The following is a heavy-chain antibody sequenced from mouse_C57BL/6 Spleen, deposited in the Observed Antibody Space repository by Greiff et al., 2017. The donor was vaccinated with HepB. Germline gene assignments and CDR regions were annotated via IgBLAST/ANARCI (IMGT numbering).Heavy chain of an antibody. Sequence: EVQLQQSGPELVKPGASVKMSCKASGYTFTDYNMHWVKQSHGKSLEWIGYINPNNGGTSYNQKFKGKATLTVNKSSSTAYMELRSLTSEDSAVYYCARGEYYGSSYYFDYWGEGATRTDSP. CDR3: ARGEYYGSSYYFDY. J-gene: IGHJ2*01. V-gene: IGHV1-22*01. D-gene: IGHD1-1*01. CDR2: INPNNGGT. CDR1: GYTFTDYN.